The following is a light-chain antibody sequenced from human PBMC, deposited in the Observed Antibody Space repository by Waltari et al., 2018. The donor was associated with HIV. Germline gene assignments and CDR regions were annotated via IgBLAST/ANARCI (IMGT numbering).Light chain of an antibody. Sequence: QSALTQPPSASGSPGQSVTISCPGTSSDVGGYNYVSWYQQHPGKAPKLMIYEVSKRPSGVPDRFSGSKSGNTASLTVSGLQAEDEADYYCSSYAGSNTHVVFGGGTELTVL. CDR2: EVS. V-gene: IGLV2-8*01. J-gene: IGLJ2*01. CDR3: SSYAGSNTHVV. CDR1: SSDVGGYNY.